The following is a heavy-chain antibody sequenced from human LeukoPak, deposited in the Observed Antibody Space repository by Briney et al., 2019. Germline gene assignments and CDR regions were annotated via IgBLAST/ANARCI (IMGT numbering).Heavy chain of an antibody. CDR1: GGSTSSGDYY. CDR2: IYYSGST. CDR3: ARTYYDFWSGYYTLFDY. Sequence: PSQTLSLTCTVSGGSTSSGDYYWSWIRQPPGKGLEWIGYIYYSGSTYYNPSLKSRVTISVDTSKNQFSLKLSSVTAADTAVYYCARTYYDFWSGYYTLFDYWGQGTLVTVSS. D-gene: IGHD3-3*01. J-gene: IGHJ4*02. V-gene: IGHV4-30-4*08.